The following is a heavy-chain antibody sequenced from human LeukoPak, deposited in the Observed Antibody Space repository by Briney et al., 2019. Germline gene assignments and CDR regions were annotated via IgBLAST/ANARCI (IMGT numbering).Heavy chain of an antibody. CDR3: ARAASSSWYQFDY. CDR1: GFTFRSYW. D-gene: IGHD6-13*01. CDR2: IHSDGSST. V-gene: IGHV3-74*01. Sequence: GGSLRLSCAASGFTFRSYWMHWVRQAPGKGLVWVSRIHSDGSSTSYADSVKGRFTISRDNAKNTLYLQMNSLRAEDTAVYHCARAASSSWYQFDYWGQGTLVTVSS. J-gene: IGHJ4*02.